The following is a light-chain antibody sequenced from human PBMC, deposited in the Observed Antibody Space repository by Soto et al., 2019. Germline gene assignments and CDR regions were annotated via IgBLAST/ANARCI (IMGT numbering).Light chain of an antibody. CDR1: SSNIGAGYD. V-gene: IGLV1-40*01. Sequence: QSVLTQPPSVSGAPGQRVTISCTGSSSNIGAGYDVHWYQQLPGTAPKLLIYGNSNRPSGVPDRFSGSKSGTSASLAITGLQAEDEADYYCQSYDSSLSPYVFGTGTKDTVL. J-gene: IGLJ1*01. CDR3: QSYDSSLSPYV. CDR2: GNS.